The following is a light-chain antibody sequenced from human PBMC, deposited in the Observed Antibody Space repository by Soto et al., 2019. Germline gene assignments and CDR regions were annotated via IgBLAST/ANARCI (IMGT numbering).Light chain of an antibody. V-gene: IGLV2-14*01. CDR2: EVN. Sequence: QSALTQPASVSGSPGQSITISCTGTSNDVGGYNHVSWYQHHPGKAPKVIIFEVNNRPSGISNRFSGSKSGNTASLTISGLQAEDEADYYCASYTTTSTLWVFGGGTKLTVL. CDR3: ASYTTTSTLWV. J-gene: IGLJ3*02. CDR1: SNDVGGYNH.